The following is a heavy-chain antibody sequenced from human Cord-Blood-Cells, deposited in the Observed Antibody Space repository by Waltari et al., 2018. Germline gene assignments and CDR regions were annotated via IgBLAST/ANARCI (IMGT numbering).Heavy chain of an antibody. CDR3: ARGGIAARLGGAGY. CDR2: IYHSGST. J-gene: IGHJ4*02. V-gene: IGHV4-38-2*01. Sequence: QVQLQESGPGLVKPSETLSLTCAVSGYSISSGYYWGWIRQPPGKGLEWIGSIYHSGSTYYNPSLKSRVTISVDTSKSQFSLKLSSVTAADTAVYYCARGGIAARLGGAGYWGQGTLVTVSS. CDR1: GYSISSGYY. D-gene: IGHD6-6*01.